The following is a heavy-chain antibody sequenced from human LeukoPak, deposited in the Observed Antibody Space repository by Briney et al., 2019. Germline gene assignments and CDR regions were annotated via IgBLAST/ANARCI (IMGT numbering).Heavy chain of an antibody. J-gene: IGHJ4*02. CDR1: GFTFSDYY. V-gene: IGHV3-11*03. CDR2: ISSSSSYT. Sequence: GGSLRLSCAASGFTFSDYYMTWIRQAPGKGLEWVSSISSSSSYTNYADSVKGRFTISRDNAKSSLYLQMSSLRAEDTAVYYCARPGIAAAESYFDYWGQGTLVTVSS. CDR3: ARPGIAAAESYFDY. D-gene: IGHD6-13*01.